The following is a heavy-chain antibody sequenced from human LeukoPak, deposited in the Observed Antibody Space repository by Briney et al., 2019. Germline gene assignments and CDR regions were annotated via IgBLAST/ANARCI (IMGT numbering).Heavy chain of an antibody. J-gene: IGHJ4*02. CDR2: IIPIFGTA. CDR3: ARVGDYGGNPYFDY. CDR1: GGTFSSYA. Sequence: ASVKVPCKASGGTFSSYAISWVRQAPGQGLEWMGGIIPIFGTANYAQKFQGRVTITTDESTSTAYMELSSLRSEDTAVYYCARVGDYGGNPYFDYWGQGTLVTVSS. D-gene: IGHD4-23*01. V-gene: IGHV1-69*05.